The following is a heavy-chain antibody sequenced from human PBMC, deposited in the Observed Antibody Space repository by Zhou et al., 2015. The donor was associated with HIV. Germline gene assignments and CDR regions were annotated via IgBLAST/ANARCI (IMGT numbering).Heavy chain of an antibody. Sequence: LVQSGTEVRKPGSSVNVSCKASGGTFSGSDISWVRQAPGQGLEWMGSITPMFDMETYAEKFRARLTITVDKSTSAAYMEMRSLRSEDTAVYYCARDRGGARPDWRYFDLWGRGTLVSVSS. V-gene: IGHV1-69*04. CDR1: GGTFSGSD. CDR2: ITPMFDME. D-gene: IGHD6-6*01. CDR3: ARDRGGARPDWRYFDL. J-gene: IGHJ2*01.